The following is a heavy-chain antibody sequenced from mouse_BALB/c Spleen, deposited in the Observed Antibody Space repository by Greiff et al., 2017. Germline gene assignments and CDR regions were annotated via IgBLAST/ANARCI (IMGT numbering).Heavy chain of an antibody. J-gene: IGHJ3*01. CDR3: ARWGQWGFAY. Sequence: VQLQQSGAELARPGASVKLSCKASGYTFTSYWMQWVKQRPGQGLEWIGAIYPGDGDTRYTQKFKGKATLTADKSSSTAYMQLSSLASEDSAVYYCARWGQWGFAYWGQGTLVTVSA. D-gene: IGHD2-3*01. CDR2: IYPGDGDT. V-gene: IGHV1-87*01. CDR1: GYTFTSYW.